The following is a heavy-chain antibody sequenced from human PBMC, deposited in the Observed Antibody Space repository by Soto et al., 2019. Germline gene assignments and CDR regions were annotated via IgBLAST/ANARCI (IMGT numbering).Heavy chain of an antibody. CDR3: ARAPETPPIFGVVRPYFFDF. V-gene: IGHV4-31*03. Sequence: QVQLQESGPGLVKSSQTLSLTCTVSGGSISSGGSYWSWIRQRPGKGLEWIGYIFYSDSFYYTPSLKGRVVILADTSKNQFTLTLSSVTDADTDVYYCARAPETPPIFGVVRPYFFDFWGQGTLVTVSS. J-gene: IGHJ4*02. D-gene: IGHD3-3*01. CDR2: IFYSDSF. CDR1: GGSISSGGSY.